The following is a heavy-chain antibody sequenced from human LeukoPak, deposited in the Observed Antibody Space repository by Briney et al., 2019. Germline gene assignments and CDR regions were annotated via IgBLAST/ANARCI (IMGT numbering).Heavy chain of an antibody. V-gene: IGHV4-59*12. CDR3: ASLHNLGDGYNPKIP. Sequence: SETLSLTCTVSGGSISSYYWSWIRQPPGKGLEWIGYIYYSGSTNYNPSLKSRVTISVDTSKNQFSLKLSSVTAADTAVYYCASLHNLGDGYNPKIPWGQGTLVTVSS. CDR1: GGSISSYY. CDR2: IYYSGST. D-gene: IGHD5-24*01. J-gene: IGHJ5*02.